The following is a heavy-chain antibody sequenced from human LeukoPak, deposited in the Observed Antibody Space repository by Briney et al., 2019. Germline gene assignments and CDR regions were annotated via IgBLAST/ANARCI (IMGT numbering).Heavy chain of an antibody. CDR3: AKEGRSLQTY. D-gene: IGHD5-24*01. J-gene: IGHJ4*02. V-gene: IGHV3-7*03. CDR1: GFTFSNLW. Sequence: GGSLRLSCAASGFTFSNLWMSWVRQAPGKGLKWVANIKQDGSKKYYVDSVKGRFTISRDNAKNSLYLQMNSLRVEDTAVYYCAKEGRSLQTYWGQGTLVTVSS. CDR2: IKQDGSKK.